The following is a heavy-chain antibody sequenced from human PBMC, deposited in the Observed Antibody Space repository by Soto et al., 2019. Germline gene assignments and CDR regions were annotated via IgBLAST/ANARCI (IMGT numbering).Heavy chain of an antibody. V-gene: IGHV3-23*01. CDR2: ISGSGGST. CDR3: ATPIGGLYDSSGYYPFDY. J-gene: IGHJ4*02. Sequence: EGPLRLSCAASGFTFSSYAMSWVRQAPGKGRGWVSAISGSGGSTYYADSVKGRFTISRDNSKNTLYLQMNSLRAEDTAVYYCATPIGGLYDSSGYYPFDYWGQGTLVTVSS. D-gene: IGHD3-22*01. CDR1: GFTFSSYA.